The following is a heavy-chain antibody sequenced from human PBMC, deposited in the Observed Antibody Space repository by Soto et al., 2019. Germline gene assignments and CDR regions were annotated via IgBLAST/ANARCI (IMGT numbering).Heavy chain of an antibody. D-gene: IGHD6-19*01. J-gene: IGHJ5*02. CDR2: IYYSGST. V-gene: IGHV4-39*01. CDR3: ARHRRYSSGWAAEPWFDP. CDR1: GGSISSSSYY. Sequence: TSETLSLTCTVSGGSISSSSYYWGWIRQPPGKGLEWIGSIYYSGSTYYNPSLKSRVTISVDTSKNQFSLKLSSVTAADTAVYYCARHRRYSSGWAAEPWFDPWGQGTLVTVS.